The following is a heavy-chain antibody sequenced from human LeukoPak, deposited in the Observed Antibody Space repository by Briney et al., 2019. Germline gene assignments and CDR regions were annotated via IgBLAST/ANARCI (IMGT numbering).Heavy chain of an antibody. J-gene: IGHJ4*02. CDR3: AREDSGYDWGYFDY. V-gene: IGHV1-69*04. D-gene: IGHD5-12*01. CDR2: IIPILGIA. CDR1: GGTFSSYA. Sequence: SVRLSCKASGGTFSSYAISWVRQAPGQGLEWMGRIIPILGIANYAQKFQGRVTITADKSTSTAYMELSSLRSEDTAVYYCAREDSGYDWGYFDYWGQGTLVTVSS.